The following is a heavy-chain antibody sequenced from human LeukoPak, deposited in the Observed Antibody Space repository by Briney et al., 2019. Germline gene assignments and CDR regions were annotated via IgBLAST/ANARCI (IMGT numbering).Heavy chain of an antibody. CDR1: GFTFSNYG. J-gene: IGHJ3*01. CDR3: AKVWVPSILYGGSLYL. D-gene: IGHD6-13*01. V-gene: IGHV3-30*18. CDR2: IRFDGSNK. Sequence: PGGSLRLSCAASGFTFSNYGMHWVRQAPGKGLERVAVIRFDGSNKYYADSVQGRFFISRDNSKNTLFLQMNSLRAEDTAVYYCAKVWVPSILYGGSLYLWGQGTMVSVSS.